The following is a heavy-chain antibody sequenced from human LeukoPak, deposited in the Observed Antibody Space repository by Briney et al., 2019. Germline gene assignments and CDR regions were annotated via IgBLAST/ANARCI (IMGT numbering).Heavy chain of an antibody. V-gene: IGHV4-61*02. J-gene: IGHJ5*02. D-gene: IGHD3-22*01. Sequence: SETLSLTCTVSGDSISSGDYYWSWIRQPAGKGLEWIGRISSSGSTNYNPSLKSRVTMSVDTSKNQFSLKLSSVTAADTAVYYCARESDSSAYYQISNYFDPWGQGALVTVSS. CDR3: ARESDSSAYYQISNYFDP. CDR2: ISSSGST. CDR1: GDSISSGDYY.